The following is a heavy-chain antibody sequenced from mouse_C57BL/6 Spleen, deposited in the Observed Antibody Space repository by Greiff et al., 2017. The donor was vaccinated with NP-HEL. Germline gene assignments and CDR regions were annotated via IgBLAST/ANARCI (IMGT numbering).Heavy chain of an antibody. CDR3: ASLPYYGSSSFDY. Sequence: QVQLQQSGPELVKPGASVKISCKASGYSFTSYYIHWVKQRPGQGLEWIGWIYPGSGNTKYNEKFKGKATLTADTSSSTAYMQLSSLTSEDSAVYYCASLPYYGSSSFDYWGQGTTLTVSS. D-gene: IGHD1-1*01. J-gene: IGHJ2*01. CDR2: IYPGSGNT. CDR1: GYSFTSYY. V-gene: IGHV1-66*01.